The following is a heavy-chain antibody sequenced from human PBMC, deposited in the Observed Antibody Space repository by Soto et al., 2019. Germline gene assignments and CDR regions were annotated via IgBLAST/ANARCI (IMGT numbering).Heavy chain of an antibody. CDR2: IKRKIDGETT. J-gene: IGHJ3*02. CDR3: AADRYCSSNTCPGAFDI. V-gene: IGHV3-15*01. CDR1: GFAFTHVW. Sequence: EVQLLESGGDLAEPGGSLRLSCAASGFAFTHVWMTWVRQAPGRGLEWVGRIKRKIDGETTNYAAPVKGRFTISRDDSKNTLYVQMNSLKTDASAVYYCAADRYCSSNTCPGAFDIWGQGTSV. D-gene: IGHD2-2*01.